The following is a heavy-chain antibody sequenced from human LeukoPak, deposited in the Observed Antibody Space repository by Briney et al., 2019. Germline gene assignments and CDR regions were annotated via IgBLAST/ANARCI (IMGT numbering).Heavy chain of an antibody. CDR3: ARGRSSSGWWHYFDY. J-gene: IGHJ4*02. CDR1: GYTFTSYA. V-gene: IGHV1-3*01. CDR2: INAGNGNT. D-gene: IGHD6-19*01. Sequence: ASVTVSCKASGYTFTSYAMHWVRQAPGQRLEWMGWINAGNGNTKYSQKFQGRVTITRDTSASTAYMELSSLRSEDTAVYYCARGRSSSGWWHYFDYWGQGTLVTVSS.